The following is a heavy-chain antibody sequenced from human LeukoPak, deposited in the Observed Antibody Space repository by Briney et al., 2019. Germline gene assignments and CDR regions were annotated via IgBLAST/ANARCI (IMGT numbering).Heavy chain of an antibody. CDR2: ISGSGGST. CDR3: ARAPDETGTTDY. Sequence: PGGSLRLSCAASGFTFSSYAMSWVRQAPGKGLEWVSAISGSGGSTYYADSVKGRLTISRDNSKNTLYLQMNSLRAEDTAVYYCARAPDETGTTDYWGQGTLVTVSS. D-gene: IGHD1-1*01. CDR1: GFTFSSYA. V-gene: IGHV3-23*01. J-gene: IGHJ4*02.